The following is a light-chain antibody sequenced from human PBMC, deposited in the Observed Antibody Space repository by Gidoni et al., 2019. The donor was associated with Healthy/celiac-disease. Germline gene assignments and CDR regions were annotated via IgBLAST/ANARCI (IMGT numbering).Light chain of an antibody. Sequence: DIVMTQSPLSLPVTPGEPASISCRSSQSLLHSNEYNYLDWYQQKPGQSPQLLISMGSNRASGVPDRFSGSGSGTDFTLKISRVEAEDVGVYYCMQGPHTPLTFGGGTKVEIK. J-gene: IGKJ4*01. V-gene: IGKV2-28*01. CDR3: MQGPHTPLT. CDR1: QSLLHSNEYNY. CDR2: MGS.